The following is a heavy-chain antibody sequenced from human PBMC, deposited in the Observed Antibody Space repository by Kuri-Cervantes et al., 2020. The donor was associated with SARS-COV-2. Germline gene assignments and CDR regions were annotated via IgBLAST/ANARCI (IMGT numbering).Heavy chain of an antibody. Sequence: ETLSLTCAVYGGSFSGYYWSWIRQPPGKGLEWIGEINHSGSTNYNPSLKSRVTISVDTSKNQFSLELSSVTAADTAVYYCARGPEFTYYFDYWGQGTLVTVSS. CDR1: GGSFSGYY. CDR2: INHSGST. CDR3: ARGPEFTYYFDY. J-gene: IGHJ4*02. V-gene: IGHV4-34*01.